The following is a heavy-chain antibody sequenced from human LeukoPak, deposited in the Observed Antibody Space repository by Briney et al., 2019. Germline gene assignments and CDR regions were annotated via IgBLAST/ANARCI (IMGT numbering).Heavy chain of an antibody. CDR3: AKSSSLKYYYDSSGYYPVFDY. Sequence: PGGSLRLSCAASGFTFSSYGMSWVRQAPGKGLEWVSAFSGSGGSTLYADSVKGRFTISRDISKNTLYLQVNSVRAGDTPVYYCAKSSSLKYYYDSSGYYPVFDYWGQGTLVTVSS. CDR2: FSGSGGST. V-gene: IGHV3-23*01. CDR1: GFTFSSYG. J-gene: IGHJ4*02. D-gene: IGHD3-22*01.